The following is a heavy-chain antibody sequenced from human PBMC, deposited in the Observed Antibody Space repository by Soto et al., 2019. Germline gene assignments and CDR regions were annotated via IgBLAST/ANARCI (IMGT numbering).Heavy chain of an antibody. D-gene: IGHD6-19*01. CDR1: GGSISSSSYY. CDR2: IYYSGST. J-gene: IGHJ4*02. CDR3: ARQHGVGAVAGPLDY. Sequence: QLQLQESGPGLVKPSETLSLTCTVSGGSISSSSYYWGWIRQPPGKGLEWIGSIYYSGSTYYNPSLKSRVTISVDTSKNQFSLKLSSVTAADTAVYYCARQHGVGAVAGPLDYWGQGTLVTVSS. V-gene: IGHV4-39*01.